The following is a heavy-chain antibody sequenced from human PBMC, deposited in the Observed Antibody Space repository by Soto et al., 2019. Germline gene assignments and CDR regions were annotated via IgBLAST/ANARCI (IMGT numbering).Heavy chain of an antibody. Sequence: SETLSLTCTVSGGSISSYYLSWIRQPPGKGLEWIGYIYYSGSTNYNPSLKGRFTISRDNAKNSLYLQMNSLRAEDTAVYYCARVVDYYDPYYYYGMDVWGQGTTVTVSS. J-gene: IGHJ6*02. V-gene: IGHV4-59*12. CDR1: GGSISSYY. CDR3: ARVVDYYDPYYYYGMDV. CDR2: IYYSGST. D-gene: IGHD3-22*01.